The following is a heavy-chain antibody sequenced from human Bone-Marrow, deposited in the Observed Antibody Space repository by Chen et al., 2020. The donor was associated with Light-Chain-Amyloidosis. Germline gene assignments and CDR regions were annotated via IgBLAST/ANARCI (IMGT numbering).Heavy chain of an antibody. CDR3: AKDISYDDILPGYPADAFDI. J-gene: IGHJ3*02. CDR2: ISGSGGSR. CDR1: A. D-gene: IGHD3-9*01. Sequence: AMSWVRQAPGKGLGWGSTISGSGGSRYYGDSVKGRLTISRDNSKNALFRQMNSLRAEDTAVYYCAKDISYDDILPGYPADAFDIWGQGTMVTVSS. V-gene: IGHV3-23*01.